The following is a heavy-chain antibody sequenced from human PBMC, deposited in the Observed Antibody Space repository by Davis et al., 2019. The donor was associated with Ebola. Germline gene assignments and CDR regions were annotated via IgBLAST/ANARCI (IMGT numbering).Heavy chain of an antibody. Sequence: MPSETLSLTCAVYGESFSYYYWSWIRQPPGKGLEWIGEINHSGSANYDPSPKSRVTISVDTSKNQLSLKLSSVTAADTAVYYCARHLFVTTDRPYYFDYWGQGTLVTVST. J-gene: IGHJ4*02. CDR3: ARHLFVTTDRPYYFDY. CDR1: GESFSYYY. D-gene: IGHD4-17*01. V-gene: IGHV4-34*01. CDR2: INHSGSA.